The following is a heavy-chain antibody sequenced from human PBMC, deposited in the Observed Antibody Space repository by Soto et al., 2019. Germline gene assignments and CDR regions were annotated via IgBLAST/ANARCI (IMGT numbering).Heavy chain of an antibody. CDR3: ARQWSGYSSSWYRYNWFDP. D-gene: IGHD6-13*01. CDR1: GGSISSGGYS. CDR2: MYHSGST. J-gene: IGHJ5*02. V-gene: IGHV4-30-2*01. Sequence: PSETLSLTCAVSGGSISSGGYSWSWIRQPPGKGLEWIGYMYHSGSTYYNPSLKSRVTISIDRSKNQFSLKLSSVTAADTAVYYCARQWSGYSSSWYRYNWFDPWGQGTLVTVSS.